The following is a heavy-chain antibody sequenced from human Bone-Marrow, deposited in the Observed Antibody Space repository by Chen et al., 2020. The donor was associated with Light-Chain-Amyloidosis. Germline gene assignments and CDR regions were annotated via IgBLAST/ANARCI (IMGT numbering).Heavy chain of an antibody. CDR3: ATLDTYGYYFDS. D-gene: IGHD3-10*01. Sequence: RLSCAVSGFTVTGNYMGWVRQAPGKGLEWVSVIYSGGFTYYADSVEGRFTISRDHSKNTLFLQMNSLRAEDTAVYYCATLDTYGYYFDSWGQGTLVTVSS. V-gene: IGHV3-53*01. CDR2: IYSGGFT. J-gene: IGHJ4*02. CDR1: GFTVTGNY.